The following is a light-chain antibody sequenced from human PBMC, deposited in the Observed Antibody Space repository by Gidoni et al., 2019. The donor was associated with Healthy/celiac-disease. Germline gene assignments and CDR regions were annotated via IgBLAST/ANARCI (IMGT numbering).Light chain of an antibody. Sequence: QSVLTQPPSVSGDPGQRVNISCTGSSSNIGAGYDVHWYQQLPGTAPKLLIYGNSNRPSGVPDRFSGSKSGTSASLAITGLQAEDEADYYCQSYDSSSVVFGGGTKLTVL. V-gene: IGLV1-40*01. CDR2: GNS. CDR1: SSNIGAGYD. CDR3: QSYDSSSVV. J-gene: IGLJ2*01.